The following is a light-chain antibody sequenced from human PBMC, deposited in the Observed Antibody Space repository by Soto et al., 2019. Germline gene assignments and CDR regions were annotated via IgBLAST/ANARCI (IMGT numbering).Light chain of an antibody. Sequence: DIVMTQSPDSLAVSLGERATINCKSSQSVLYSSNNKIYLAWYQQKPGQPPKLLIYWASTRESGVPDRFSGSGSGTDFTLTISSLQAEDVAVYYCQQYYSTPRTFGYGTKVEIK. V-gene: IGKV4-1*01. CDR3: QQYYSTPRT. J-gene: IGKJ1*01. CDR1: QSVLYSSNNKIY. CDR2: WAS.